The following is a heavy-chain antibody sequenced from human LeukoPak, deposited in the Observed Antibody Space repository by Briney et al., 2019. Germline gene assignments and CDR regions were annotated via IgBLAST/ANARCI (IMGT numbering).Heavy chain of an antibody. CDR1: GFTFSSYG. CDR3: ARGSGYSSGWYYFDY. J-gene: IGHJ4*02. CDR2: ISSSSSYI. V-gene: IGHV3-21*01. D-gene: IGHD6-19*01. Sequence: GGSLRLSCAASGFTFSSYGMNWVRQAPGKGLEWVSSISSSSSYIYYADSVKGRFTISRDNAKNSLYLQMNSLRAEDTAVYYCARGSGYSSGWYYFDYWGQGTLVTVSS.